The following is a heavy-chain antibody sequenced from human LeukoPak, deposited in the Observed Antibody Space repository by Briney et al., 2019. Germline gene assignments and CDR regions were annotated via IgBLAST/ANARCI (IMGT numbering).Heavy chain of an antibody. D-gene: IGHD3-3*01. V-gene: IGHV1-69*05. Sequence: SVKVSCKASGGTFSSYAISWVRQAPGQGLEWMGKIIPIFGTANYAQKFQGRVTITTDDSTSTAYMELSSLRSEDTAVYYCASRRYYDFWSGYYPRYYYYMDAWGKGTTVTVSS. J-gene: IGHJ6*03. CDR3: ASRRYYDFWSGYYPRYYYYMDA. CDR2: IIPIFGTA. CDR1: GGTFSSYA.